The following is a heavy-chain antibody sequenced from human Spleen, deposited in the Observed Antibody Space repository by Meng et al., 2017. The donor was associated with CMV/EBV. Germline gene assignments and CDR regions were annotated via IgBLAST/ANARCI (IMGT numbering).Heavy chain of an antibody. D-gene: IGHD3-3*01. J-gene: IGHJ6*02. V-gene: IGHV3-21*01. CDR3: ARSAGGRFLEWLSPSYYYYGMDV. CDR1: GFTFSSYS. Sequence: LSLTCAASGFTFSSYSMNWVRQAPGKGLEWVSSISSSSSYIYYADSVKGRFTISRDNAKNSLYLQMNSLRAEDTAVYYCARSAGGRFLEWLSPSYYYYGMDVWGQGTTVTVSS. CDR2: ISSSSSYI.